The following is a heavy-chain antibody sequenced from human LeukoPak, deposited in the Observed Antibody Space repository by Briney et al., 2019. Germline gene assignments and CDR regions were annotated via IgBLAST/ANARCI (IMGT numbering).Heavy chain of an antibody. D-gene: IGHD1-26*01. CDR1: GFTFSSYS. J-gene: IGHJ3*02. CDR3: AIGSFLGAFDI. CDR2: ISSSSTI. Sequence: GGSLRLSCAASGFTFSSYSMNWVRQAPGKGLEWVSYISSSSTIYYADSVKGRFTISRDSAKHSLYLQMNSLRAEDTALYYCAIGSFLGAFDIWGQGTMVTVSS. V-gene: IGHV3-48*01.